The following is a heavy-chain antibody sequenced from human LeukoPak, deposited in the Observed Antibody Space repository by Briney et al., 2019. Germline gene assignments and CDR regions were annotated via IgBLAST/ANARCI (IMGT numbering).Heavy chain of an antibody. J-gene: IGHJ4*02. CDR1: GGSISSSSYY. Sequence: SETLSLTCTVSGGSISSSSYYWGWIRQPPGKGLEWIGYIYYSGSTNYNPSLKSRVTISVDTSKNQFSLKLSSVTAADTAVYYCARGEGYNRLIDYWGQGTLVTVSS. D-gene: IGHD5-24*01. CDR3: ARGEGYNRLIDY. V-gene: IGHV4-61*05. CDR2: IYYSGST.